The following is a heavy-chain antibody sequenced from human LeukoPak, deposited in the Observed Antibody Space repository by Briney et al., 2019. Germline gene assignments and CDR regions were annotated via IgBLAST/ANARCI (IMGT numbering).Heavy chain of an antibody. CDR2: ISGSGSDI. Sequence: GGSLRLSCATSGLIFSGYYMSWIRQAPGKGLEWASYISGSGSDISYADSVKGRFTISRDNAKDSLYLQMNSLRAEDTAVYYCGTHAGRTGSDDWGQGTLVTVSS. CDR3: GTHAGRTGSDD. D-gene: IGHD3/OR15-3a*01. J-gene: IGHJ4*02. V-gene: IGHV3-11*01. CDR1: GLIFSGYY.